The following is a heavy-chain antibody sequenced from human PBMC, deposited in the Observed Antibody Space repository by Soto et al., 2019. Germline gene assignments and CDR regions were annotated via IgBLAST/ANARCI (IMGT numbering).Heavy chain of an antibody. J-gene: IGHJ4*02. CDR2: IYWDDDK. CDR3: AHRVLRTVFGLVTTTAIYFDF. Sequence: QITLNESGPTVVRPTETLTLTCRFSGFSLTTSGVGVGWIRQSPGKAPEWLPLIYWDDDKRYSASLKSRLTIPNDTSKNQVVLTVSDLDPTDTATYYCAHRVLRTVFGLVTTTAIYFDFWGQGTPVAVSS. V-gene: IGHV2-5*02. CDR1: GFSLTTSGVG. D-gene: IGHD3-3*01.